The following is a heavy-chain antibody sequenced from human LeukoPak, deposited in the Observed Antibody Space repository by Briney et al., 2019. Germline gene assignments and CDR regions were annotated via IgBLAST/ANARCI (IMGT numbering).Heavy chain of an antibody. V-gene: IGHV4-34*01. J-gene: IGHJ4*02. CDR3: ARGAYNGSWYYY. CDR1: GGSFSGYQ. D-gene: IGHD6-13*01. CDR2: IDHSGTT. Sequence: SETLSLSCGVSGGSFSGYQWTRTCQSPVKGLEWIGQIDHSGTTNYDPSLRSRLTMSVDTSKNQFSLKLTSVTAADTAVYYCARGAYNGSWYYYWGQGALVTVSS.